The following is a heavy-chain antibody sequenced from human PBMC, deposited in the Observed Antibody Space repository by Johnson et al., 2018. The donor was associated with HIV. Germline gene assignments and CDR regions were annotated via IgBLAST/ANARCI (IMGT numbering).Heavy chain of an antibody. V-gene: IGHV3-7*01. CDR3: ARVRRCTGSSGWKNGAFDI. CDR2: IKQDGSEK. Sequence: MQLVESGGGLVQPGGSLRLSCAASRFTFSNYWISWVRQAPGKGLEWVANIKQDGSEKYYVDSVKGRFTVSRDNAKKSLYLQMNTLRAEDTAVYHWARVRRCTGSSGWKNGAFDIWGQGTMVTVSS. D-gene: IGHD6-19*01. J-gene: IGHJ3*02. CDR1: RFTFSNYW.